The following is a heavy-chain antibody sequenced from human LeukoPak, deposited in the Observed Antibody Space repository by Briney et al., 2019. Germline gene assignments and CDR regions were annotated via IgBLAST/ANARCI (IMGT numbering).Heavy chain of an antibody. CDR3: ARVGGGDDTAYAFDI. V-gene: IGHV3-23*01. CDR2: ISGSGGST. CDR1: GFTFSSYG. D-gene: IGHD2-21*01. Sequence: GGSLRLSCAASGFTFSSYGMHWVRQAPGKGLEWVSAISGSGGSTYYADSVKGRFTISRDNSKNTLYLQMNSLRAEDTAVYYCARVGGGDDTAYAFDIWGQGTMVTVSS. J-gene: IGHJ3*02.